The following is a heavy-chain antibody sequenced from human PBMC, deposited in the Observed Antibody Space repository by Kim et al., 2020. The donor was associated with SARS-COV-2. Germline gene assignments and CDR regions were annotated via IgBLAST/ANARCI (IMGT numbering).Heavy chain of an antibody. Sequence: GGSLRLSCAASGFTFDDYAMHWVRQAPGKGLEWVSGISWNSGSIGYADSVKGRFTISRDNAKNSLYLQMNSLRAEDTALYYCARGNYYDSSGYYPPSSYWGQGTLGTVSS. CDR1: GFTFDDYA. CDR2: ISWNSGSI. CDR3: ARGNYYDSSGYYPPSSY. D-gene: IGHD3-22*01. J-gene: IGHJ4*02. V-gene: IGHV3-9*01.